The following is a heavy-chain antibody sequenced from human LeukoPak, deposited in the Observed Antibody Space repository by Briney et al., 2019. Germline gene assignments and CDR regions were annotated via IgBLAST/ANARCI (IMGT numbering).Heavy chain of an antibody. J-gene: IGHJ4*02. CDR3: ARVPRRRGYFDY. CDR2: ISYDGSNK. CDR1: GFTFSSYA. D-gene: IGHD3-10*01. Sequence: GGSLRLSCAASGFTFSSYAMPWVRQAPGKGLEWVAVISYDGSNKYYADSVKGRFTISRDNSKNTLYLQMNSLRAEDTAVYYCARVPRRRGYFDYWGQGTLVTVSS. V-gene: IGHV3-30-3*01.